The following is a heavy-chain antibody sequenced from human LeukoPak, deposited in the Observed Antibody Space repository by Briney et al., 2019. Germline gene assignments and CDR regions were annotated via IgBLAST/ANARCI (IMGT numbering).Heavy chain of an antibody. CDR3: AKDGRNSPLM. CDR1: GFTFSSYA. V-gene: IGHV3-23*01. D-gene: IGHD2/OR15-2a*01. J-gene: IGHJ3*02. CDR2: ITSTGGTT. Sequence: GGSLRLSCAASGFTFSSYAMSWVRQAPGKGLDWVSGITSTGGTTYYADSVQGRFTISRDNSRNTLYLQMNSLRAEDTAVYYCAKDGRNSPLMWGQGTVVSVSS.